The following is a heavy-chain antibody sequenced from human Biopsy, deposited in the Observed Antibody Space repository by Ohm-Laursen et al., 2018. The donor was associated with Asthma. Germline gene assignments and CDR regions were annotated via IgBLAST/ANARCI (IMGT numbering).Heavy chain of an antibody. V-gene: IGHV1-69*04. CDR2: ILTKFDIT. J-gene: IGHJ4*02. CDR3: ARSYDTDSYPVLVLDY. CDR1: GGSFSYFA. D-gene: IGHD3-22*01. Sequence: GSSVKVSCKASGGSFSYFAFSWVRQAPGHGLEWMGTILTKFDITSYAEKFQGRVTITADKSTSTTYMELSRLRSEDTAVYYCARSYDTDSYPVLVLDYWGQGTLVTVSS.